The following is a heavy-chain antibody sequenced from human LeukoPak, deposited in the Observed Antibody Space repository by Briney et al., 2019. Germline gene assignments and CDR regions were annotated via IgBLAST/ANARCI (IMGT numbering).Heavy chain of an antibody. V-gene: IGHV3-7*01. CDR2: IKPDGSTQ. D-gene: IGHD3-22*01. Sequence: PGGSLRLSCTASGSTFSSFWMAWVRQAPGKGLEWVANIKPDGSTQFYGDSVKGRFTISRDNAKNSLYLQMNNLRAEDTALYYCATSYDSSGCDWGQGTLVTVSS. CDR1: GSTFSSFW. CDR3: ATSYDSSGCD. J-gene: IGHJ4*02.